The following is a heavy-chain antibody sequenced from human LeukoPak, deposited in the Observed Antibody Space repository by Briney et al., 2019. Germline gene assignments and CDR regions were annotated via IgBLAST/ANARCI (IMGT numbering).Heavy chain of an antibody. CDR1: GYTFTSYG. D-gene: IGHD3-9*01. CDR3: ARNVKRYFDWSSPEGTYLRFDY. CDR2: ISAYNGNT. V-gene: IGHV1-18*04. Sequence: ASVKVSCKASGYTFTSYGISWVRQAPGQGLEWMGWISAYNGNTNYAEKLQGRVTMTTDTSTSTAYMELRSLRSDDTAVYYCARNVKRYFDWSSPEGTYLRFDYWGQGTLVTVSS. J-gene: IGHJ4*02.